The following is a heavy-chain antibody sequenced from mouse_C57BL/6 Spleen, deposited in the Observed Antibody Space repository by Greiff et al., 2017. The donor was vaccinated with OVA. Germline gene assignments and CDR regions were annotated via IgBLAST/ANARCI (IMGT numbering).Heavy chain of an antibody. CDR1: GYTFTSYW. D-gene: IGHD2-2*01. J-gene: IGHJ2*01. CDR2: IDPNSGGT. Sequence: QVQLQQPGAELVKPGASVKLSCKASGYTFTSYWMHWVKQRPGRGLEWIGRIDPNSGGTKYNEKFKSKATLTVDKPSSPAYMQLSSLTSEDSAVYYCARSEDGCDEYYFDDWGQGTTLTVSS. CDR3: ARSEDGCDEYYFDD. V-gene: IGHV1-72*01.